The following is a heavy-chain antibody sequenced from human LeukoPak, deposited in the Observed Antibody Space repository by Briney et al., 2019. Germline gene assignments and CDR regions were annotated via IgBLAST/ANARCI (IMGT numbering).Heavy chain of an antibody. CDR1: GGTFSSYV. Sequence: GASVKVSCKASGGTFSSYVISWVRQAPGQGLEWMGGIIPIFGTANYAQKFQGRDTITADESTSTAYMELSSLRSEDTAVYYCARALLRYCSSTSCYWFDPWGQGTLVTVSS. CDR2: IIPIFGTA. CDR3: ARALLRYCSSTSCYWFDP. D-gene: IGHD2-2*01. V-gene: IGHV1-69*13. J-gene: IGHJ5*02.